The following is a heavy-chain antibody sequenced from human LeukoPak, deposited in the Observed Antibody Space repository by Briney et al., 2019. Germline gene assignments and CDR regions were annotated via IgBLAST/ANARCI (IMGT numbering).Heavy chain of an antibody. V-gene: IGHV4-59*01. CDR1: GGSISSYY. J-gene: IGHJ4*02. CDR3: ASSSGSYPLDY. Sequence: PSETLSLTCTVSGGSISSYYWSWIRQPPGKGLEWIGYIYYTGSTNHNPSLKSRVTISVDTSKNQFSLKLSSVTAADTAVYYCASSSGSYPLDYWGQGTLVTVSS. D-gene: IGHD3-10*01. CDR2: IYYTGST.